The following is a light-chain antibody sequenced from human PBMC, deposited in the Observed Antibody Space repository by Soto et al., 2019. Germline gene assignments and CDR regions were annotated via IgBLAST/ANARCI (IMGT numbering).Light chain of an antibody. CDR1: SSDVGGYNY. CDR3: SSYAASNMLYFV. Sequence: QSVLTQPPSASGSPGQSVTISCTGTSSDVGGYNYVSWYQQYPGRAPKLMIYEVTKRPSGVPDRFSGSKSGNTASLTVSGLQAEDESDYYCSSYAASNMLYFVFGGGTQLTVL. J-gene: IGLJ3*02. V-gene: IGLV2-8*01. CDR2: EVT.